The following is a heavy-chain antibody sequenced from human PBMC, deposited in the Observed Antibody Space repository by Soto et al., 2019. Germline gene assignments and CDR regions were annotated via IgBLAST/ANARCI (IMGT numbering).Heavy chain of an antibody. Sequence: PSETLSLTCAVYGGSFSGYYWSWIRQPPGKGLEWIGEINHSGSTNYNPSLKSRVTISVDTSKNQFSLKLSSVTAADTAVYYCAREVYGLPRLYYYYYGMDVWGQGTTVTVSS. CDR2: INHSGST. V-gene: IGHV4-34*01. D-gene: IGHD3-10*01. CDR1: GGSFSGYY. J-gene: IGHJ6*02. CDR3: AREVYGLPRLYYYYYGMDV.